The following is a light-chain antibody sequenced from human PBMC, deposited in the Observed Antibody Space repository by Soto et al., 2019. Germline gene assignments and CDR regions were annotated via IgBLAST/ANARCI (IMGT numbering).Light chain of an antibody. CDR2: GAS. J-gene: IGKJ2*01. CDR1: QTVNSNY. Sequence: MLTQSPGTLSLSPGERATLSCRASQTVNSNYLAWYQQKPGQAPRLLIYGASSRGTGIPDRFSGSGSGTDFPLTISRQEPEDFAVYYCQQFGSSVSYTFGQGTKLEIK. V-gene: IGKV3-20*01. CDR3: QQFGSSVSYT.